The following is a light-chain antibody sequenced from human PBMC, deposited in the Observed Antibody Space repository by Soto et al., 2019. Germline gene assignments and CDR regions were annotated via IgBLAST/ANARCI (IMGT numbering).Light chain of an antibody. Sequence: QSVLTQPASVSGSPGQSITISCTGTSSDVGSYNLVSWYQQHPGKAPKLIIYEVNNRPSGVSNRFSGSKSVNTASLTISGLQAEDEADYYCSSHSSSSAYYVFGTGTKLTVL. V-gene: IGLV2-14*02. CDR2: EVN. CDR1: SSDVGSYNL. CDR3: SSHSSSSAYYV. J-gene: IGLJ1*01.